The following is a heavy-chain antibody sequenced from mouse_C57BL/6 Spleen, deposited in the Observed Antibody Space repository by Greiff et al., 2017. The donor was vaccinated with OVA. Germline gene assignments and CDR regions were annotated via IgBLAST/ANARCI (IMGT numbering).Heavy chain of an antibody. V-gene: IGHV1-82*01. J-gene: IGHJ2*01. CDR3: ARSFITTVVYFDY. CDR1: GYAFSSSW. D-gene: IGHD1-1*01. CDR2: IYPGDGDT. Sequence: QVQLQQSGPELVKPGASVKISCKASGYAFSSSWMNWVKQRPGKGLEWIGRIYPGDGDTNYNGKFKGKATLTADKSSSTAYMQLSSLTSEDSAVYFCARSFITTVVYFDYWGQGTTLTVSS.